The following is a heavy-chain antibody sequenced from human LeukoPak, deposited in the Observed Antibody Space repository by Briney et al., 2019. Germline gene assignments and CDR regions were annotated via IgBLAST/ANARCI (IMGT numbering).Heavy chain of an antibody. CDR3: ARVGRDGYNPATLDY. CDR2: IHHSGST. Sequence: SETLSLTCTVSGGSVSSGTYYWSWIRQPPGKGLEWIGYIHHSGSTNSNPSLKSRVTMSVDTSKNQFSLKLSSVTAADTAVYYCARVGRDGYNPATLDYWGQGTLVTVSS. D-gene: IGHD5-24*01. CDR1: GGSVSSGTYY. V-gene: IGHV4-61*01. J-gene: IGHJ4*02.